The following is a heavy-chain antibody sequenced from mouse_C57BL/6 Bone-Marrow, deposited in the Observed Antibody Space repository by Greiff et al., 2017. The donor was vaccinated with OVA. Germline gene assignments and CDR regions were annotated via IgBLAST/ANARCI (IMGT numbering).Heavy chain of an antibody. CDR1: GFTFSDYY. CDR2: ISNGGGST. V-gene: IGHV5-12*01. D-gene: IGHD5-5*01. J-gene: IGHJ4*01. Sequence: EVQLVESGGGLVQPGGSLKLSCAASGFTFSDYYMYWVRQTPEKRLEWVAYISNGGGSTYYPDTVKGRFTISRDNAKNTLYLQMSRLKSEDTAMYYCARLSYLYAMDYWGQGTSVTVSS. CDR3: ARLSYLYAMDY.